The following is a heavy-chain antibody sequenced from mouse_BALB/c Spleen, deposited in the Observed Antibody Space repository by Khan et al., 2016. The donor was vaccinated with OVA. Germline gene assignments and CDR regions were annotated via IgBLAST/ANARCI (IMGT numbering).Heavy chain of an antibody. Sequence: QVQLKESGPGLVAPSQSLSITCTVSGFSLSRYNIHWVRQPPGKGLEWLGMIWGGGGTDYNTTLKSSQSISKDNSKSQVFVKMNSLQTDDKAMYYCARVYYRYDGYYAMDYWGQGTSVTVSS. J-gene: IGHJ4*01. CDR3: ARVYYRYDGYYAMDY. D-gene: IGHD2-14*01. CDR2: IWGGGGT. V-gene: IGHV2-6-4*01. CDR1: GFSLSRYN.